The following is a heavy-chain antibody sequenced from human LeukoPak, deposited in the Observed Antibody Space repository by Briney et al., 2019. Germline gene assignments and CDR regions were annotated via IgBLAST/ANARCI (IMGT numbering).Heavy chain of an antibody. CDR2: INPNNNYA. J-gene: IGHJ5*02. V-gene: IGHV1-8*03. CDR3: ARDNSVEDTAWWFDP. D-gene: IGHD4-23*01. CDR1: GYTFTRND. Sequence: ASVKVSCKASGYTFTRNDINWVRQATGQGLEWMGWINPNNNYAGFSQRFQGRVTITRDTSISTVYMELSSLRSEDTAVYYCARDNSVEDTAWWFDPWGQGTLVTVSS.